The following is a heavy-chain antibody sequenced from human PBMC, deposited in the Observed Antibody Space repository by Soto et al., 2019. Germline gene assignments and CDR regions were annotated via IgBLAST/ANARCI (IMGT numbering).Heavy chain of an antibody. D-gene: IGHD3-10*01. J-gene: IGHJ5*02. CDR2: INHSGST. CDR3: ARGPHRLWFGDNWFLP. CDR1: GGSFSGYY. Sequence: SETLSLTCAVYGGSFSGYYWSWIRQPPGKGLEWIGEINHSGSTNYNPSLKSRVTISVDMSKNQFSLKLSSVTAADTAVYYCARGPHRLWFGDNWFLPWGQGTLVTVS. V-gene: IGHV4-34*01.